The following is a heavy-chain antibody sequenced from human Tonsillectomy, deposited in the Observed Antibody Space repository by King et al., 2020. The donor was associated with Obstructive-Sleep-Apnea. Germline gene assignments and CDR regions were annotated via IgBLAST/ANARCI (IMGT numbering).Heavy chain of an antibody. D-gene: IGHD3-10*01. V-gene: IGHV3-7*01. J-gene: IGHJ4*02. CDR2: IKQDGSEK. Sequence: EVQLVESGGGLVQPGGSLRLSCAASGFTFSTYWMSWVRQAPGKGLEWVANIKQDGSEKYYVDSVKGRFTISRDNAKNSLYLQMNSLSAEDTAGYYCARPARSWSGSGSCLAYWGQGTLVTVSS. CDR1: GFTFSTYW. CDR3: ARPARSWSGSGSCLAY.